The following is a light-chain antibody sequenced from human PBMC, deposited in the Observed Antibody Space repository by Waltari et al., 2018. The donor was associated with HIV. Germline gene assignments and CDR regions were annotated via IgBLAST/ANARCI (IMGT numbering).Light chain of an antibody. CDR1: ESVTSNY. J-gene: IGKJ1*01. CDR2: GAS. V-gene: IGKV3-20*01. CDR3: HQYGTTPRT. Sequence: EIELTQSPGTLSLSPGQRATLSCRASESVTSNYLAWYQQRPGQSPRLLIFGASSRATGIPDRFSGSGSETDFTLTISGLEPEDFAVYYCHQYGTTPRTFGQGSKVEI.